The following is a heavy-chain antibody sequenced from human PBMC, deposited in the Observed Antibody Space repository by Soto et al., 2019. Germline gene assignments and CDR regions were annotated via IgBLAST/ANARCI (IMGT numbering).Heavy chain of an antibody. CDR3: ARGGPARNNNYLDY. CDR1: GFTFSYCA. D-gene: IGHD6-6*01. V-gene: IGHV3-30-3*01. J-gene: IGHJ4*02. CDR2: ISYDGSNN. Sequence: QVQLVESGGGVVQPGRSLRLSCAASGFTFSYCAMHWVRQAPGKGLEWVAVISYDGSNNYYADSVKGRFTISRDNSKSTLFLHMDSLRTEDTALYYCARGGPARNNNYLDYWGQGTLVTVSS.